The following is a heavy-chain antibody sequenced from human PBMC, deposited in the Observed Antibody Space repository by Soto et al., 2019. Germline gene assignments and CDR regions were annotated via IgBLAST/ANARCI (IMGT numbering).Heavy chain of an antibody. J-gene: IGHJ4*02. CDR3: ARGTSSCNGYYEF. D-gene: IGHD3-22*01. V-gene: IGHV1-69*01. CDR1: GGPFNRYS. CDR2: IIPKIDIG. Sequence: QVQLVQSGAEVKKPGSSVRVSCKASGGPFNRYSIIWVRQAPGQGLEWMGGIIPKIDIGKYAQKFQDRLTITADEFTSTAYMELSSLRYDDTAVYYCARGTSSCNGYYEFWGQGTLLTVSS.